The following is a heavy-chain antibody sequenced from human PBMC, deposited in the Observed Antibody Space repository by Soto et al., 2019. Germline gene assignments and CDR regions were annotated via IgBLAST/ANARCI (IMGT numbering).Heavy chain of an antibody. CDR3: ARGIVDIVATPLPYYFDY. J-gene: IGHJ4*02. CDR2: IYYSGST. Sequence: QVQLQESGPGLVKPSQTLSLTCTVSGGSISSGGYYWNWMRQHPGKVLEWIGYIYYSGSTYYNPSLKSRVTISVDTSRNQFSLKLSSVTAADTAVYYCARGIVDIVATPLPYYFDYWGQGALVTVSS. CDR1: GGSISSGGYY. V-gene: IGHV4-31*03. D-gene: IGHD5-12*01.